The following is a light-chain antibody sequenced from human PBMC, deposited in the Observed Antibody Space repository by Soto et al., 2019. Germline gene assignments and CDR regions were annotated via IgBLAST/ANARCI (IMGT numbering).Light chain of an antibody. CDR2: EVS. Sequence: QSALTQPASVSGSPGQSITISCTGTSSDVGGYNYVSWYQQHPGKAPKLMIYEVSNRPSGVSNNFSGSKSGNTASLTISGLPAEAEAAYYCSSRTSRSTDVFGTGTELTVL. V-gene: IGLV2-14*01. J-gene: IGLJ1*01. CDR3: SSRTSRSTDV. CDR1: SSDVGGYNY.